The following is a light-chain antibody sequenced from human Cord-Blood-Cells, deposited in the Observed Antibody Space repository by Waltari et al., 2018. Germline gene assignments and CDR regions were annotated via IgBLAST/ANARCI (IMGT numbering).Light chain of an antibody. Sequence: QSALTQPRSVSGSPGQSVTISCTGTSSNVGGYYYLSRSQQDPGHAPKLRIYDVSKRPSGVPDRVSGSKLGNTCSLTISGLQAEDEVDDYCYSNAGSYTCVLGGGTKLPGL. V-gene: IGLV2-11*01. CDR1: SSNVGGYYY. CDR2: DVS. J-gene: IGLJ3*02. CDR3: YSNAGSYTCV.